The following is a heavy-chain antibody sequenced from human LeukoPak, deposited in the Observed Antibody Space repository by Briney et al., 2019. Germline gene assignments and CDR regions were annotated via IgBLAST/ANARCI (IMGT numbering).Heavy chain of an antibody. Sequence: KPSETLSLTCTVSGGSISSSSYYWGWIRQPPGKGLEWIGSIYYSGSTYYNPSLKSRVTISVDTSKNQFALKLSSVTAADAAMYYCARELGRVGAIWSIWFDPWGQGTLVTVSS. CDR1: GGSISSSSYY. J-gene: IGHJ5*02. CDR3: ARELGRVGAIWSIWFDP. V-gene: IGHV4-39*06. D-gene: IGHD1-26*01. CDR2: IYYSGST.